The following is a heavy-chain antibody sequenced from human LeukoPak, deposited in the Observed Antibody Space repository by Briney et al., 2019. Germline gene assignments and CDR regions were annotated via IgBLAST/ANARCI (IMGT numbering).Heavy chain of an antibody. V-gene: IGHV5-51*01. J-gene: IGHJ4*02. CDR3: AKSDTSDSLGDF. CDR2: IYPGDSET. D-gene: IGHD3-22*01. Sequence: KHGESLKISCKASGYSFISYWIGWVRQMPGKGLEWMGIIYPGDSETRYSPSFQGQVTISADKSISTAYLQWSGLRASDTAIYYCAKSDTSDSLGDFWGQGTLVTVSS. CDR1: GYSFISYW.